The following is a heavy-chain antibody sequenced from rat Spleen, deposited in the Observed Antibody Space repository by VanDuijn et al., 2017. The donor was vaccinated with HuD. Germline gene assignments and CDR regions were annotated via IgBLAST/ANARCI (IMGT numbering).Heavy chain of an antibody. CDR3: ARHSNLNWFAY. Sequence: EVQLVESGGGLVQPGRSLKLSCAASRFTFSDYNMAWVRQAPKKGLEWVATITYDGRSTYYRDSVKGRFTISRDNAKSTLYLQMDSLRSEDTATYYCARHSNLNWFAYWGQGTLVTVSS. D-gene: IGHD3-1*01. CDR2: ITYDGRST. V-gene: IGHV5-7*01. J-gene: IGHJ3*01. CDR1: RFTFSDYN.